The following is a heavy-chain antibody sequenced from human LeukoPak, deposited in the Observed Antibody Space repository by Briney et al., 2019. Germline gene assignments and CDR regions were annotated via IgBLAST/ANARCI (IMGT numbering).Heavy chain of an antibody. D-gene: IGHD3-3*02. J-gene: IGHJ3*02. V-gene: IGHV3-33*01. CDR2: IWYDGSNK. Sequence: GGSLRLSCAASGFTFSSYGMHWVRQAPGKGLERVAVIWYDGSNKYYADSVKGRFTISRDNSKNTLYLQMNSLRAEDTAVYYCARVAPPRAFDIWGQGTMVTVSS. CDR3: ARVAPPRAFDI. CDR1: GFTFSSYG.